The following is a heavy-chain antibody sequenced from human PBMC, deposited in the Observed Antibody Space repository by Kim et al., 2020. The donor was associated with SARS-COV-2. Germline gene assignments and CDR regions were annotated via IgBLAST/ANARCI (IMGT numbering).Heavy chain of an antibody. D-gene: IGHD2-15*01. CDR2: ITGRANST. V-gene: IGHV3-23*01. J-gene: IGHJ4*02. CDR3: AKSPSGSCYSYVIY. Sequence: GGSLRHSCAASGFTFSTYAMSWVRQAPGKGLEWVSSITGRANSTYYANSVKGRFTISRDNSNNTLYLQMNSLRADDTAIYYCAKSPSGSCYSYVIYWGQGALVTVSS. CDR1: GFTFSTYA.